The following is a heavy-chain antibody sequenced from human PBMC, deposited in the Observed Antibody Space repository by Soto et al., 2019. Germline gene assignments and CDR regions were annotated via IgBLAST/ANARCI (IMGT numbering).Heavy chain of an antibody. CDR1: GYSFTSYW. J-gene: IGHJ4*02. CDR3: GRLDDSGTVIDY. CDR2: IYPGDSDT. Sequence: GESLKISCKGSGYSFTSYWIGWVRQMPGKGLEWMGIIYPGDSDTRYSPSFQGQVTISVXXXXXTXHXQXXXLKAXDTAMYYCGRLDDSGTVIDYWGQGTLVTVSS. V-gene: IGHV5-51*01. D-gene: IGHD1-26*01.